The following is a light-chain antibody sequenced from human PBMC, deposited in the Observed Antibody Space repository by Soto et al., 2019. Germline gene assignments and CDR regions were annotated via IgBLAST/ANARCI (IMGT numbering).Light chain of an antibody. CDR1: SSHIGAGYN. Sequence: QSVLTQPPSVSGAPGQRVTISCTGSSSHIGAGYNVHWYQQLPGTAPKLLIFGNSNRPSGVPDRFSGSKSGTSASRAITGLQAEDEADYYCQSYDSSLSGWVFGGGTKLTVL. CDR2: GNS. CDR3: QSYDSSLSGWV. J-gene: IGLJ3*02. V-gene: IGLV1-40*01.